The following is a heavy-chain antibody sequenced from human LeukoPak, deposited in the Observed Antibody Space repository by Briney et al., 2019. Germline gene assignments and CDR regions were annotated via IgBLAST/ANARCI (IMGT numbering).Heavy chain of an antibody. J-gene: IGHJ4*02. V-gene: IGHV4-4*02. CDR2: VNLQGST. CDR1: GGSISNTNW. Sequence: SEPLSLTCGVSGGSISNTNWWTWVRQRPGKGLEWIGEVNLQGSTNYNPSLKSRVAISVDKSENHISLKLTSVTAADTAVYYCAREGGPYRPLDYSGQGTLVTVAS. CDR3: AREGGPYRPLDY.